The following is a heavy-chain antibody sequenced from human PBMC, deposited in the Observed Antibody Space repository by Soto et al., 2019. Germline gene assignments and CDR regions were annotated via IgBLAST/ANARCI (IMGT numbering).Heavy chain of an antibody. D-gene: IGHD3-3*01. CDR3: AHSATMTIFGLIIDNGVWFDP. CDR1: GFSLSTSGAA. CDR2: IYWDGDR. V-gene: IGHV2-5*02. Sequence: QITLKESGPTLVKPTQTLTLTCTFSGFSLSTSGAAVGWIRQPPGRALEWLALIYWDGDRRYNPSLQSRLTIDKDTSRNQVALTLTSVDPADTATYYCAHSATMTIFGLIIDNGVWFDPWGQGTLVIVSS. J-gene: IGHJ5*02.